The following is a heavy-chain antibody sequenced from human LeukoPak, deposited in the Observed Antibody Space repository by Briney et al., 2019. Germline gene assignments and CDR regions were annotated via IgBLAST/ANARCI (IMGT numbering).Heavy chain of an antibody. V-gene: IGHV4-59*01. J-gene: IGHJ3*02. D-gene: IGHD1-20*01. CDR1: GGSISSYY. CDR3: ARGQLTGDDAFDI. CDR2: IYYSGST. Sequence: SETLSLTCTVSGGSISSYYWSWIRQPPGKGLEWIGYIYYSGSTNYNPSLKSRVTISVDTSKNQFSLKLSSVTAADTAVYYCARGQLTGDDAFDIWGQGTMVTVSS.